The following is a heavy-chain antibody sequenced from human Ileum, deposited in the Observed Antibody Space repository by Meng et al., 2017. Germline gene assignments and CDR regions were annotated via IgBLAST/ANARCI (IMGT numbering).Heavy chain of an antibody. D-gene: IGHD2-8*01. V-gene: IGHV3-23*01. J-gene: IGHJ4*02. CDR2: ITGDGAAT. Sequence: GGSLRLSCAASGFTFSNYAMTWVRQAPGKGLECLTVITGDGAATAYADSVKGRFTISRDNSKNMLYLEMNTLGADDTAVYYCAKGTLGHCTHSTCYPFDSWGQGTLVTVSS. CDR1: GFTFSNYA. CDR3: AKGTLGHCTHSTCYPFDS.